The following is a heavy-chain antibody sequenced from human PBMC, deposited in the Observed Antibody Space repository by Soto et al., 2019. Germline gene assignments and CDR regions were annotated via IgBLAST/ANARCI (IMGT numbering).Heavy chain of an antibody. D-gene: IGHD6-6*01. V-gene: IGHV4-39*01. J-gene: IGHJ4*02. CDR3: AKNFLTKYSSSSFDY. CDR1: GGSISSSSYY. Sequence: SETLSLTCTVSGGSISSSSYYWGWIRQPPGKGLEWIGSIYYSGSTYYNPSLKSRVTISVDTSKNQFSLKLSSVTAADTAVYYCAKNFLTKYSSSSFDYWGQGTLVTVSS. CDR2: IYYSGST.